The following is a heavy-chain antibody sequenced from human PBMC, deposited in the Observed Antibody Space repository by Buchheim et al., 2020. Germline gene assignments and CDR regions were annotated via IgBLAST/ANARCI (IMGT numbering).Heavy chain of an antibody. CDR2: INGASVTI. CDR1: GFTFNTYS. D-gene: IGHD3-22*01. CDR3: ARGGTSSGYYYDGGNWFDP. J-gene: IGHJ5*02. V-gene: IGHV3-48*01. Sequence: EVQLVESGGALVQPGGSLRLSCAASGFTFNTYSMNWVRQAPGKGLEWLSHINGASVTIYYADSVKGRFTISRDNAKNLLFLQINSLRAEDTAVYYSARGGTSSGYYYDGGNWFDPWGQGTL.